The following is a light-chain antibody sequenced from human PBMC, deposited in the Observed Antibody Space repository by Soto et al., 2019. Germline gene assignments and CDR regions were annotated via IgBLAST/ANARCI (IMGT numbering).Light chain of an antibody. Sequence: QSALTQPRSVSGSPGQSVTISCTGTSSDVGSYNYVSWYQQHPGKAPKLIIYDVSKRPSGVPDRFSGSKSGNTASLTISGLQAEDEVDYYCCSYAGSYTHYVFGTGTKLTVL. J-gene: IGLJ1*01. CDR1: SSDVGSYNY. CDR2: DVS. V-gene: IGLV2-11*01. CDR3: CSYAGSYTHYV.